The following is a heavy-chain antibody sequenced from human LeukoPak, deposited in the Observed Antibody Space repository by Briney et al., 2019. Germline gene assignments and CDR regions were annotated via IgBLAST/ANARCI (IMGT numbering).Heavy chain of an antibody. CDR1: GYTFTGNY. CDR3: ARGRLEAAATDDY. D-gene: IGHD6-13*01. J-gene: IGHJ4*02. V-gene: IGHV1-2*02. CDR2: VNPNSGGT. Sequence: ASVKVSCKASGYTFTGNYMHWVRQAPGQGLEWMGWVNPNSGGTRYAQRFQGRVTMTRDTSITTAYMELSRLRSDDTAVYFCARGRLEAAATDDYWGQGTLVTVSS.